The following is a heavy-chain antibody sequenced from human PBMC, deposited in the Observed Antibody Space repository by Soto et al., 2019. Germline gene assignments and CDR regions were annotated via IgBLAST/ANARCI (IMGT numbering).Heavy chain of an antibody. CDR1: GGSISSYY. CDR3: AGKYYYDSMFDP. D-gene: IGHD3-22*01. Sequence: SETLSLTCTVSGGSISSYYWSWIRQPPGKGLEWIGYIYYSGSTNYNPSLKSRVTISVDTSKNQFSLKLSSVTAADTAVYYCAGKYYYDSMFDPWGQGTLVTVSS. V-gene: IGHV4-59*01. CDR2: IYYSGST. J-gene: IGHJ5*02.